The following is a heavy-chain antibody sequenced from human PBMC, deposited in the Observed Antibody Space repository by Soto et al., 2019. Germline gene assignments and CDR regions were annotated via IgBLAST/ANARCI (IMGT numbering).Heavy chain of an antibody. D-gene: IGHD3-3*01. CDR2: ISSAGGT. Sequence: EVQLVESGGGLVQPGGSLRLCCAASGITVTNCFMTWVRQAPGKGLEWVSVISSAGGTYYADSVKGRFTISRDNYRNTLYLQTNTLRAEDTAVYYCARDELGGAYDFWHGGQGTLVTVSS. V-gene: IGHV3-66*01. CDR1: GITVTNCF. CDR3: ARDELGGAYDFWH. J-gene: IGHJ4*02.